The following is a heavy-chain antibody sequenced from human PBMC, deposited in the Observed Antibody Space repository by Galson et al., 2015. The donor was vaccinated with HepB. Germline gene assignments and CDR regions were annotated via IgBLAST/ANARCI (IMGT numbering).Heavy chain of an antibody. Sequence: QVQLQESGPGLVRPSQTLFLTCSVSGGSITSGGHYWTWIRQIPGKGLEYIAYIHYSGTTYYSPSLKSRLPISVETSKTQFSLRLNPVTAAATAIYYWSRGVVVITPSGWFDSWGQGILVAVSS. D-gene: IGHD3-22*01. CDR3: SRGVVVITPSGWFDS. J-gene: IGHJ5*01. CDR2: IHYSGTT. V-gene: IGHV4-31*03. CDR1: GGSITSGGHY.